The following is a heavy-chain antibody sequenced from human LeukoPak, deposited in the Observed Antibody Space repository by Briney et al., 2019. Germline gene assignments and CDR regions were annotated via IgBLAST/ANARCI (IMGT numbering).Heavy chain of an antibody. CDR2: IKQDGSEK. J-gene: IGHJ3*02. V-gene: IGHV3-7*01. CDR1: GFTFSSYW. D-gene: IGHD3-3*01. Sequence: PGGSLRLSCAASGFTFSSYWMSWVRQAPGKGLEWVANIKQDGSEKYYVDSVKGRFTISRDNAKNSLYLQMNSLRAEDTAVYYCARDRRITIFGVAMGDALDIWGQGTMVTVSS. CDR3: ARDRRITIFGVAMGDALDI.